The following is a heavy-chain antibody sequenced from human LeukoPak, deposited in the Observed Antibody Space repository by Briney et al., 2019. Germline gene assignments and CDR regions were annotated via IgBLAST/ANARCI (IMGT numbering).Heavy chain of an antibody. V-gene: IGHV1-8*01. D-gene: IGHD2-21*01. CDR2: MNPNSGNT. J-gene: IGHJ6*02. Sequence: GASVKVSCKASGYTFTSYDINWVRQATGQGPEWMEWMNPNSGNTGYAQKSQGRVTMTRNTSISTAYMELSSLRSEDTAVYYCARGGAYSELDYYYGMDVWGQGTTVTVSS. CDR1: GYTFTSYD. CDR3: ARGGAYSELDYYYGMDV.